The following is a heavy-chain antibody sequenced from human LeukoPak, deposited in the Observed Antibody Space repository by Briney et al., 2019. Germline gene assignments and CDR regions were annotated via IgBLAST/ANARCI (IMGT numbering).Heavy chain of an antibody. Sequence: SETLSLTCTVSGGSLSSYYWSWIRQPPGKGLEWIGYIYYSGSAKYNPSLKSRVTISVDTSKNQFSLKLSSVTAGDTAVYYCARAPGIAAAGTHFDFWGQGTLVTVSS. CDR3: ARAPGIAAAGTHFDF. CDR1: GGSLSSYY. CDR2: IYYSGSA. J-gene: IGHJ4*02. V-gene: IGHV4-59*01. D-gene: IGHD6-13*01.